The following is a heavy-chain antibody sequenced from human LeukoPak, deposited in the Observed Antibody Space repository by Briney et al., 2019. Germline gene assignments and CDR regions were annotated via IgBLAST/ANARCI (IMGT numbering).Heavy chain of an antibody. V-gene: IGHV4-31*03. Sequence: PSQTLSLTCTVSGGSISSGGYYWRWIRQHPGKGLEWIGYIYYSGSTYYNPSLKSRVTISVDTSKNQFSLKLSSVTAADTAVYYCARDPTQSGSFDYWGQGTLVTVSS. CDR2: IYYSGST. D-gene: IGHD2-15*01. J-gene: IGHJ4*02. CDR1: GGSISSGGYY. CDR3: ARDPTQSGSFDY.